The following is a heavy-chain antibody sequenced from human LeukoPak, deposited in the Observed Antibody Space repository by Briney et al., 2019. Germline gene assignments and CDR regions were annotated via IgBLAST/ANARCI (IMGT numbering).Heavy chain of an antibody. V-gene: IGHV3-30*02. CDR1: GINFRSSG. J-gene: IGHJ4*02. Sequence: PGGSLRLSCAASGINFRSSGMHWVRQAPGKGLEWVTFIQNDGSDKYYAASVKGRFTISRDNSKNTVYLHIASLRADDTALYYCAREGGRALPGRFDQWGQGTLVTVSS. CDR2: IQNDGSDK. CDR3: AREGGRALPGRFDQ. D-gene: IGHD2-15*01.